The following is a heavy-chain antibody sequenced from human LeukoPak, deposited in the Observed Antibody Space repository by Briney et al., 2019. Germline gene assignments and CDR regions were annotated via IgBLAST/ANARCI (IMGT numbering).Heavy chain of an antibody. CDR3: ARDRVRITMVRGVRLSWFDP. D-gene: IGHD3-10*01. CDR2: INPNSGGT. V-gene: IGHV1-2*06. J-gene: IGHJ5*02. Sequence: ASVKVSCKASGYTFTGYYMHWVRQAPGQGLERMGRINPNSGGTNYAQKFQGRVTMTRDTSISTAYMELSRLRSDDTAVYYCARDRVRITMVRGVRLSWFDPWGQGTLVTVSS. CDR1: GYTFTGYY.